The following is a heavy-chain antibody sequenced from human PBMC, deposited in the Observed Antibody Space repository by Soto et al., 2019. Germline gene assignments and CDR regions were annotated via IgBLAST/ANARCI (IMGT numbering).Heavy chain of an antibody. CDR3: ATVIIPLIPYFDC. V-gene: IGHV3-53*01. J-gene: IGHJ4*02. D-gene: IGHD4-17*01. CDR1: GFTVSSNF. CDR2: IYSGGST. Sequence: GGSLRLSCAASGFTVSSNFMSWVRQAPGKGPEWVSVIYSGGSTYYADSVKGRFTISRDKSKNTLYLQMHGLRAEDTAVYYCATVIIPLIPYFDCWGQGTPVTVSS.